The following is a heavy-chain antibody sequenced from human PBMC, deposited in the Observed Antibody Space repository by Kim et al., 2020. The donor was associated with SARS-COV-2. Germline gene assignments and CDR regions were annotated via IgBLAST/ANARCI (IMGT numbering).Heavy chain of an antibody. D-gene: IGHD6-13*01. Sequence: GESLKISCKGSGYSFSSFWIGWVRQMPGKGLEWMGIIYPDDSDTRYSPSFEGQVTISADTSINTAYLQWSSLKASDTAIYYCALSRIAAAGRGYYYYGMD. J-gene: IGHJ6*01. CDR2: IYPDDSDT. CDR1: GYSFSSFW. V-gene: IGHV5-51*01. CDR3: ALSRIAAAGRGYYYYGMD.